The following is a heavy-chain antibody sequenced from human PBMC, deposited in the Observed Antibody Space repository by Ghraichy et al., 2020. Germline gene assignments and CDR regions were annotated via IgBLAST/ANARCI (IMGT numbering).Heavy chain of an antibody. V-gene: IGHV4-59*08. CDR1: GGSISSYY. CDR3: ARQGWYRMNWFDP. J-gene: IGHJ5*02. D-gene: IGHD6-19*01. CDR2: IYYSGST. Sequence: SETLSLTCTVSGGSISSYYWSWIRQPPGKGLEWIGYIYYSGSTNYNPSLKSRVTISVDTSKNQFSLKLSSVTAADTAVYYCARQGWYRMNWFDPWGQGTLVTVSS.